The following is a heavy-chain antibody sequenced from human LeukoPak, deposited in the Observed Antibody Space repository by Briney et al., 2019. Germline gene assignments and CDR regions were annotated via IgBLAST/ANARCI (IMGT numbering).Heavy chain of an antibody. J-gene: IGHJ6*03. CDR1: GGSISSYY. V-gene: IGHV4-4*07. D-gene: IGHD6-13*01. Sequence: PSETLSLTCTASGGSISSYYWSWIRQPAGKGLEWIGRIYTSGSTNYNPSLKSRVTMSVDTSKNQFSLKLSSVTAADTAVYYCARAYSSSWYDDYYYYYYMDVWGKGTTVTVSS. CDR2: IYTSGST. CDR3: ARAYSSSWYDDYYYYYYMDV.